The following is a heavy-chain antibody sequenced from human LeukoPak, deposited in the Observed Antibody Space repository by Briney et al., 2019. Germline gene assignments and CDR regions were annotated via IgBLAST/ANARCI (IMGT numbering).Heavy chain of an antibody. CDR1: GFTFSSYA. CDR2: ISGSGSST. J-gene: IGHJ4*02. CDR3: ARVYSGSYYGRFDY. V-gene: IGHV3-23*01. Sequence: GGSLRLSCGASGFTFSSYAMSWVRQAPGKGLEWVSGISGSGSSTSYADSVKGRFTISRDNAKNSLYLQMNSLRAEDTAVYYCARVYSGSYYGRFDYWGQGTLVTVSS. D-gene: IGHD1-26*01.